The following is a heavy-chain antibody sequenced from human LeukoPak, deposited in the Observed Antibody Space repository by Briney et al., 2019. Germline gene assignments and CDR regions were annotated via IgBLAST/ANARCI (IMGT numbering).Heavy chain of an antibody. CDR2: ISYDGSNK. D-gene: IGHD5-12*01. V-gene: IGHV3-30*03. J-gene: IGHJ4*02. Sequence: GGSLRLSCAASGFTFSSYSMNWVRQAPGKGLEWVAVISYDGSNKYYADSVKGRFTISRDNSKNTLYLQMNSLRAEDTAVYYCARARVEMATIIDYWGQGTLVTVSS. CDR3: ARARVEMATIIDY. CDR1: GFTFSSYS.